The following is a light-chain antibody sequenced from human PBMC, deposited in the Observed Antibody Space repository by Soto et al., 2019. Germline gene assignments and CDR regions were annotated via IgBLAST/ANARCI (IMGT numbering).Light chain of an antibody. V-gene: IGKV3-15*01. CDR1: QSVSSN. Sequence: EIVLTQSPGTLSLSPGEGATLSCRASQSVSSNLAWYQQKPGQAPRLLIYGASTRATGIPARFSGSGSGTEFTLTISSLQSEDFAIYYCQQYDNWPRTFGHGTKVDIK. CDR3: QQYDNWPRT. CDR2: GAS. J-gene: IGKJ1*01.